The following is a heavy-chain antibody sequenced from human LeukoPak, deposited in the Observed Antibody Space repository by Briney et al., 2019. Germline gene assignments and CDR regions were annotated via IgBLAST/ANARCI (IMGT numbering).Heavy chain of an antibody. V-gene: IGHV3-30*02. Sequence: RAGGSLRLSCAASGFTFSSYAMHWVRQAPGKGLEWVAFIRYDGGNKYYADSVKGRFTISRDNSKNTLYLQMNSLRGEDAAVYYCAKDPHGDSSGYSYWHYVDYWGQGTLVTVSS. CDR2: IRYDGGNK. J-gene: IGHJ4*02. CDR1: GFTFSSYA. D-gene: IGHD3-22*01. CDR3: AKDPHGDSSGYSYWHYVDY.